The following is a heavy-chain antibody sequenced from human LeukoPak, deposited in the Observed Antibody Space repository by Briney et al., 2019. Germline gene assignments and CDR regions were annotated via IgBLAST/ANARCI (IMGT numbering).Heavy chain of an antibody. J-gene: IGHJ4*02. V-gene: IGHV3-23*01. CDR1: GFTFSSYA. CDR2: ISGSGDDI. Sequence: GGSLRLSCAASGFTFSSYAMSWVRQAPGKGLEWVSAISGSGDDIYYADSVKGRFTISRDNSKSTLYLQMDSLRAEDSAVYQCAKDSPVLTVWGQGTLVTVS. D-gene: IGHD3-9*01. CDR3: AKDSPVLTV.